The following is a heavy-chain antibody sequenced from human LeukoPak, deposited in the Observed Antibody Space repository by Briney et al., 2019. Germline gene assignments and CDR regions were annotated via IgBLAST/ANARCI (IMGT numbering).Heavy chain of an antibody. CDR2: FDPEDGET. CDR1: GYTLTELS. D-gene: IGHD3-22*01. V-gene: IGHV1-24*01. J-gene: IGHJ6*03. Sequence: ASVEVSCKVSGYTLTELSMHWVRQAPGKGLEWMGGFDPEDGETIYAQKFQGRVTMTEDTSTDTAYMELSSLRSEDTAVYYCATDHYDSSGTRVYMDVWGKGTTVTISS. CDR3: ATDHYDSSGTRVYMDV.